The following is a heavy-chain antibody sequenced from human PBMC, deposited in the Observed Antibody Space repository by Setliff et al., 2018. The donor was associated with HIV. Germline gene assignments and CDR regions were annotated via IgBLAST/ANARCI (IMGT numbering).Heavy chain of an antibody. CDR3: ATYNWNFIVGY. CDR1: GGSIRSSSYY. V-gene: IGHV4-39*07. J-gene: IGHJ4*02. Sequence: KPSETLSLTCTVSGGSIRSSSYYWGWIRQPPGKGLEWIGNIFYSGSIYYNPSLKSRVTVSVDTSKNQFSLKLSSVTAADTAVYYCATYNWNFIVGYWGQGTLVTVSS. CDR2: IFYSGSI. D-gene: IGHD1-7*01.